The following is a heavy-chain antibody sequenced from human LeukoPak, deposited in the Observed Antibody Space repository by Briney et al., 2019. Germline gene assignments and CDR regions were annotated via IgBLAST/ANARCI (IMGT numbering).Heavy chain of an antibody. D-gene: IGHD4-17*01. V-gene: IGHV3-20*04. J-gene: IGHJ6*03. Sequence: GGSLRLSCAASGFTFDDYGMNWVRQAPGKGLEWVSGINWNGGSTGYADSVKGRFTISRDNAKNSLYLQMNSLRAEDTALYYCARWLVPVTTEGNYYYYMDVWGKGTTVTVSS. CDR3: ARWLVPVTTEGNYYYYMDV. CDR2: INWNGGST. CDR1: GFTFDDYG.